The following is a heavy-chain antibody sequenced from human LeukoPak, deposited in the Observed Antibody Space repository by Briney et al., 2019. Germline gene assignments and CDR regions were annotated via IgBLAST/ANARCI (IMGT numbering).Heavy chain of an antibody. Sequence: SETLSLTCAVYGGSFSGYYWSWIRQPPGKGLEWIGEINHSGSTNYNPSLKSRVTISVDTSKNQFSLKLSSVTAADTAVYYCARGITMVRGVTHYYFVFWGQGTLVTVSS. CDR3: ARGITMVRGVTHYYFVF. J-gene: IGHJ4*02. CDR1: GGSFSGYY. CDR2: INHSGST. D-gene: IGHD3-10*01. V-gene: IGHV4-34*01.